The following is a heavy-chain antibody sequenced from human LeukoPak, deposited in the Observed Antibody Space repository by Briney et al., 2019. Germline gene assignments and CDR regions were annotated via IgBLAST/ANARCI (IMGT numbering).Heavy chain of an antibody. Sequence: ASVKVFCKVSGYTLTELSMHWVRQAPGKGLEWLGRFDPEDGETIYAQRFQGRVTMTEDTSTNTAYMELSSLRSADSAVYCCATGRLGEYYEDSSGYFAYWGQGTLVTVSS. CDR3: ATGRLGEYYEDSSGYFAY. V-gene: IGHV1-24*01. CDR2: FDPEDGET. J-gene: IGHJ4*02. CDR1: GYTLTELS. D-gene: IGHD3-22*01.